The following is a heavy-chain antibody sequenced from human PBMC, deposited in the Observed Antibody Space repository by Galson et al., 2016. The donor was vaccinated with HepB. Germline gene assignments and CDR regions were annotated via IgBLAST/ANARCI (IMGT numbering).Heavy chain of an antibody. CDR1: GFTFNTYA. Sequence: SLRLSCAASGFTFNTYAMSWVRQAPGKGLEWVSTIIGNSGAMYYADSVKGRFSISRDNSKNTLYLQMDTLRAEDTAVYNCAKYPRLSTIATSDYFDYWGQGTLVTVSS. V-gene: IGHV3-23*01. D-gene: IGHD1-26*01. CDR2: IIGNSGAM. CDR3: AKYPRLSTIATSDYFDY. J-gene: IGHJ4*02.